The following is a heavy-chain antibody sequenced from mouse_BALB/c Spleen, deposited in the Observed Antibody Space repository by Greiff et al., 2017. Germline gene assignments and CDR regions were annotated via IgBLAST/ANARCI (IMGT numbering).Heavy chain of an antibody. CDR1: GYTFTSYW. Sequence: VQLQESGAELAKPGASVKMSCKASGYTFTSYWMHWVKQRPGQGLEWIGYINPSTGYTEYNQKFKDKATLTADKSSSTAYMQLSSLTSEDSAVYYCARERELLRYAMDYWGQGTSVTVSS. CDR2: INPSTGYT. CDR3: ARERELLRYAMDY. D-gene: IGHD1-1*01. J-gene: IGHJ4*01. V-gene: IGHV1-7*01.